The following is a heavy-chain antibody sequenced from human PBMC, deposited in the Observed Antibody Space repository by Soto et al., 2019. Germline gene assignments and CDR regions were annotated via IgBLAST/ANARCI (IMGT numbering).Heavy chain of an antibody. Sequence: GGSLRLSCAASGFTFSNAWMSWVRQAPGKGLEWVGRIKSKTDGGTTDYAAPVKGRFTISRDDSKNTLYLQMNSLKTEDTAVYYCTTDLFASGSGYDSSIFDYWGQGTLVTVSS. CDR3: TTDLFASGSGYDSSIFDY. V-gene: IGHV3-15*01. J-gene: IGHJ4*02. D-gene: IGHD5-12*01. CDR2: IKSKTDGGTT. CDR1: GFTFSNAW.